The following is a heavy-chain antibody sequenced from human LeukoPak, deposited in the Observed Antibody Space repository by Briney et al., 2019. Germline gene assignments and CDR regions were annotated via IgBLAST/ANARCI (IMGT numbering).Heavy chain of an antibody. D-gene: IGHD1-26*01. J-gene: IGHJ4*02. CDR2: ISGSGGST. CDR3: AKYSGDYFGDY. CDR1: GFTFSSYG. V-gene: IGHV3-23*01. Sequence: GGSLRLSCAASGFTFSSYGMTWVRQAPGKGLEWVSGISGSGGSTIYADSVKGRFTISRDNSKNTLYLQMNSLRVEDTAIYYCAKYSGDYFGDYWGQGNLVTVSS.